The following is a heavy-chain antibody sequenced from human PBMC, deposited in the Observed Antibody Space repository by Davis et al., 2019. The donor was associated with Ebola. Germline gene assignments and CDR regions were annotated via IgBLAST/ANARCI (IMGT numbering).Heavy chain of an antibody. V-gene: IGHV3-66*01. CDR3: ARVTYDLMIKYFDR. Sequence: GESLKISCAASGFTVSSNYMSWVRQAPGKGLEWVSVIYAGGITYYTDSVKGRFTISRDNSKNTLYLLMNSLRAEDTAVYYCARVTYDLMIKYFDRWGQGTLVTVSS. CDR1: GFTVSSNY. J-gene: IGHJ4*02. D-gene: IGHD3-3*01. CDR2: IYAGGIT.